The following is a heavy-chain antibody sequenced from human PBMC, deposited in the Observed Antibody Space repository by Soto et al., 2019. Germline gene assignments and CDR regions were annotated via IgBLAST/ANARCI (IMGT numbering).Heavy chain of an antibody. CDR1: GFTFSSYG. CDR2: ISYDGSNK. J-gene: IGHJ1*01. Sequence: QVQLVESGGGVVQPGRSLRLSCAASGFTFSSYGMHWVRQAPGKGLEWVAVISYDGSNKYYADSVKGRFTISRDNSKNTLYLQMNSLRAEDTAVYYCAKDPTYYDFWSVYSVEYFQHWGQGTLVTVSS. D-gene: IGHD3-3*01. CDR3: AKDPTYYDFWSVYSVEYFQH. V-gene: IGHV3-30*18.